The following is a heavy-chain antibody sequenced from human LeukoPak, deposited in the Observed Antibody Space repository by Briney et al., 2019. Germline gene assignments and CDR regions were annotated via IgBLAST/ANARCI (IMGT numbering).Heavy chain of an antibody. Sequence: GGSLRLSCAASGFTFSSYWMNWVRQAPGKGLVWVSRIASDGSSTTYADSVKGRFSISRDNAKNTLYLQTNSLRVEDTAVYYCARGRPHGNDYWGQGTLVTVSS. V-gene: IGHV3-74*01. CDR2: IASDGSST. CDR3: ARGRPHGNDY. CDR1: GFTFSSYW. J-gene: IGHJ4*02. D-gene: IGHD4-23*01.